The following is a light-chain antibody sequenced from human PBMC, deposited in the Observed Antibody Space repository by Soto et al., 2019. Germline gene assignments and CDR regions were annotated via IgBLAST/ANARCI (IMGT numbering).Light chain of an antibody. CDR1: QSVSSSS. Sequence: EIVLTQSPGTLSLSPGERATLSCRASQSVSSSSLAWYQQKPGQAPRLLIYGASSRATGIPDRFSGSGFGTDFTLTISRLEPEDFAVYYCQQYGSSPMYTFGQGTKLEIK. CDR2: GAS. V-gene: IGKV3-20*01. CDR3: QQYGSSPMYT. J-gene: IGKJ2*01.